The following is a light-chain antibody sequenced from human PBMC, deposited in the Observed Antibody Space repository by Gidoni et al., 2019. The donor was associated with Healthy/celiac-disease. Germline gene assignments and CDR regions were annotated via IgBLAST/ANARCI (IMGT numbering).Light chain of an antibody. CDR1: QSISSY. CDR2: AAS. Sequence: DIQMTQSPSSLSASVGDRVTITCRASQSISSYLNWYQQKPGKAPKLLIYAASSLQSGVPSRFSGSGSGTDFTLTISSLQPEDFATYYCQQSYSTPPGLNTFGQXTKLEIK. J-gene: IGKJ2*01. CDR3: QQSYSTPPGLNT. V-gene: IGKV1-39*01.